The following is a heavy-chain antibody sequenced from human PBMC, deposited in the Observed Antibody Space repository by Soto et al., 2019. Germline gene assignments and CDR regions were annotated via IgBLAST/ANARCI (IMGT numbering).Heavy chain of an antibody. Sequence: QVQLVESGGGVVQPGTSLRLSCAASGFTLSNYPMHWVRQAPGEGLEWVAVISVDGNSKQYADSVKGRFTMSRDNSKNTLYLQMNSLRAEDSAVYHCAQEDHSSGHAGTFQRWGQGTLVTVSS. J-gene: IGHJ1*01. V-gene: IGHV3-30-3*01. CDR1: GFTLSNYP. CDR2: ISVDGNSK. CDR3: AQEDHSSGHAGTFQR. D-gene: IGHD3-22*01.